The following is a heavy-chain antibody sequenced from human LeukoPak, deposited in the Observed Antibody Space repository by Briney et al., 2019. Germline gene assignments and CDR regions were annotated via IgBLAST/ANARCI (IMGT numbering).Heavy chain of an antibody. CDR1: GYTFTGYY. D-gene: IGHD3-16*02. V-gene: IGHV1-2*02. J-gene: IGHJ4*02. Sequence: GASVKVSCKASGYTFTGYYMHWVRQAPGQGLEWMGWINPNSGGTNYAQKFQGRVTMTRDTSISTAYMELSRLRSDDTAVYYCARKPYDYVWGSYPGGGYFDYWGQGTLVTVSS. CDR2: INPNSGGT. CDR3: ARKPYDYVWGSYPGGGYFDY.